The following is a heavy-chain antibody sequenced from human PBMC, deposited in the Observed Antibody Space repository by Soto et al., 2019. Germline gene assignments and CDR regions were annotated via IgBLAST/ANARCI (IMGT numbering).Heavy chain of an antibody. Sequence: QVQLVQSGAEVKKPGASVKVSCKASGYTFTNYGISWARQAPGQGLEWMGWISANNGKTNYAQNVQGRVTMTTDTSTTTAYMELRSLRSDDTAIYYCARDPDYYGSGSYFGLWGRGTLVTVSS. CDR3: ARDPDYYGSGSYFGL. V-gene: IGHV1-18*01. CDR1: GYTFTNYG. CDR2: ISANNGKT. J-gene: IGHJ2*01. D-gene: IGHD3-10*01.